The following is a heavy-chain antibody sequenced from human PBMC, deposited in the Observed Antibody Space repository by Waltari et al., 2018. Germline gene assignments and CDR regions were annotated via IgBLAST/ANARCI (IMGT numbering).Heavy chain of an antibody. CDR1: GYSFTSYW. Sequence: EVQLVQSGAEVKKRGESLKISCKGSGYSFTSYWIGWVRQMPGKGLEGRGGLSPGGADPGYSPSFHGQVTISADKSISTAYLQWSSLKASDTAMYYCAGGDHSSGWYRDYWGQGTLVTVSS. D-gene: IGHD6-19*01. CDR2: LSPGGADP. CDR3: AGGDHSSGWYRDY. V-gene: IGHV5-51*03. J-gene: IGHJ4*02.